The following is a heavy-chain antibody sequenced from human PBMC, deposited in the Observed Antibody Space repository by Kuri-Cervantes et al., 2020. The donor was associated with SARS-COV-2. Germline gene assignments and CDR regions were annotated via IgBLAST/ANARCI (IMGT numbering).Heavy chain of an antibody. J-gene: IGHJ4*02. CDR2: IYHSGST. D-gene: IGHD3-22*01. Sequence: GSLRLSCAVSGYSISSGYYWGWIRQPPGKGLEWIGSIYHSGSTYYNPSLKSRVTISVDTSKNQFSLKLSSVTAADTAVYHCARLSIYDSSGYTDDYWGQGTLVTVSS. V-gene: IGHV4-38-2*01. CDR3: ARLSIYDSSGYTDDY. CDR1: GYSISSGYY.